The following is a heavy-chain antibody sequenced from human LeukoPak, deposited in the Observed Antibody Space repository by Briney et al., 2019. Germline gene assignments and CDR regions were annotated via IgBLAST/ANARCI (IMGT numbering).Heavy chain of an antibody. CDR1: GGSFSGYY. J-gene: IGHJ4*02. CDR2: INHSGST. CDR3: AATRAYYDILTGYYTDYFDY. Sequence: SETLSLTCAVYGGSFSGYYWSWIRQPPGKGLEWIGEINHSGSTNYNPSLKSRVTISVDTSKNQFSLKLSSVTAADTAVYYCAATRAYYDILTGYYTDYFDYWGQGTLVTVSS. D-gene: IGHD3-9*01. V-gene: IGHV4-34*01.